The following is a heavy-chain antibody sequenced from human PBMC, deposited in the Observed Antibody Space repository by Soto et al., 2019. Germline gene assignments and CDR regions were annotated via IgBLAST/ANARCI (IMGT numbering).Heavy chain of an antibody. J-gene: IGHJ4*02. Sequence: EVQLVESGGGVVRPGGSLRLSCAASGFTFDDYGMSWVRQAPGKGLEWVSGINWNGGSTGYADSVKGRFTISRDNAKNSLDLQMNSLRAEDTAWYYCARDPYGSGSYKVGMGYWGQGTLVTVSS. D-gene: IGHD3-10*01. CDR1: GFTFDDYG. CDR3: ARDPYGSGSYKVGMGY. V-gene: IGHV3-20*04. CDR2: INWNGGST.